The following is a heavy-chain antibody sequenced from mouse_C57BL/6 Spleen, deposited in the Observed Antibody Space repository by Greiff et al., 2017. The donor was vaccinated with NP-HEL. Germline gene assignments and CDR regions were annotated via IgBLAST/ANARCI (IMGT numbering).Heavy chain of an antibody. D-gene: IGHD2-1*01. CDR3: AREDFNYAPFAY. J-gene: IGHJ3*01. V-gene: IGHV1-80*01. Sequence: VKLMESGAELVKPGASVKISCKASGYAFSSYWMNWVKQRPGKGLEWIGQIYPGDGDTNYNGKFKGKATLTADKSSSTAYMQLSSLTSEDSAVYFCAREDFNYAPFAYWGQGTLVTVSA. CDR2: IYPGDGDT. CDR1: GYAFSSYW.